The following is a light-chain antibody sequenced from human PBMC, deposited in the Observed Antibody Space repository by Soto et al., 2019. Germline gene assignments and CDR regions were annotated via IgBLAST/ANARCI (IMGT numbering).Light chain of an antibody. CDR2: DVS. CDR3: SSYTSSSNLDV. V-gene: IGLV2-14*01. Sequence: QSVLQQPASLSRSPGQSITLSCPETSSDVGGYNYVSWYQQHPGKAPKLMIYDVSNRPSGVSNRFSGSKSGNTASLTISGLQADDEADYYCSSYTSSSNLDVFGTGTKVTVL. CDR1: SSDVGGYNY. J-gene: IGLJ1*01.